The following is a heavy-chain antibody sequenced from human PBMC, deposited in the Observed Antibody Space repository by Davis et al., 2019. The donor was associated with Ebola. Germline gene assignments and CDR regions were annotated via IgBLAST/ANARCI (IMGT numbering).Heavy chain of an antibody. CDR1: GYTFTSYG. D-gene: IGHD3-3*01. CDR2: INPHNGNT. J-gene: IGHJ4*02. CDR3: SRAQFPAASGH. V-gene: IGHV1-18*04. Sequence: ASVKVSCKASGYTFTSYGITWVRQAPGQGLEWMGWINPHNGNTNYAQNVQGRVTMTTDTSTSTAYMEVGSLRSDDTAEEYCSRAQFPAASGHWGQGILVTVSS.